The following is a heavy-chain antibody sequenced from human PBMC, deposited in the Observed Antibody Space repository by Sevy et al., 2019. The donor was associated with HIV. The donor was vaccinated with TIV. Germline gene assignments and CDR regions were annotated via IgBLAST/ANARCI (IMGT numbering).Heavy chain of an antibody. J-gene: IGHJ4*02. V-gene: IGHV3-30*04. CDR1: RFTFSSYA. CDR3: ARDGISSGWYRGYYFDY. CDR2: ISYDGTDI. Sequence: GGSLRLSCAASRFTFSSYAIHWVRQAPGKGLEWVAFISYDGTDIYYADSVKGRFTISRDNSKNTLFLQMNSLRAEDMAVYYCARDGISSGWYRGYYFDYWGQGTLVTVSS. D-gene: IGHD6-19*01.